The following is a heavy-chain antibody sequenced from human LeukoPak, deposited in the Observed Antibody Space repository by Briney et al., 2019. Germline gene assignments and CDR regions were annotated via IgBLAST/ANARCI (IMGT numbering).Heavy chain of an antibody. J-gene: IGHJ3*02. CDR3: ARSQYLLLSWWNAFDI. V-gene: IGHV1-18*01. D-gene: IGHD2-2*01. Sequence: GASVKVSCKASGYTFTNYGISWVRQAPGQGLEWMGWISAYNGNTDYAQKFQGRVTMTTDTSTSTVHVELRNLRSDDTAMYYCARSQYLLLSWWNAFDIWGQGTMVTVSS. CDR2: ISAYNGNT. CDR1: GYTFTNYG.